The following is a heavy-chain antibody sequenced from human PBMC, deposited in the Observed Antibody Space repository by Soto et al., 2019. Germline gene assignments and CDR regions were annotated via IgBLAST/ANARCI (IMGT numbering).Heavy chain of an antibody. V-gene: IGHV1-2*02. CDR2: INPDSADT. CDR3: ARGGVLGGYSGSKYFDY. CDR1: GYIFTGYY. J-gene: IGHJ4*02. D-gene: IGHD6-13*01. Sequence: QVQLVQSGAEVKKPGASVRVSCKAPGYIFTGYYIHWVRQAPGQGLQWMGWINPDSADTNYARKFQDRVTMTRDRSISPAYMELTRLRSDVAAVYDCARGGVLGGYSGSKYFDYWAQGTLVTVSS.